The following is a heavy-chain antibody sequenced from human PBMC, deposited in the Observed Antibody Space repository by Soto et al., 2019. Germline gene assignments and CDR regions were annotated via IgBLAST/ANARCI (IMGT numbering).Heavy chain of an antibody. V-gene: IGHV3-23*01. J-gene: IGHJ4*02. D-gene: IGHD5-12*01. CDR3: ASEYSGYDLRPKRFVY. Sequence: GGSLRLSCAASGFTFSTYAMSWVRQAPGKGLEWVSSISGSGGSTYYADSVKGRFTISRDNAKNSLYLQMNSLRAEDTAVYYCASEYSGYDLRPKRFVYWGQGTLVTVSS. CDR2: ISGSGGST. CDR1: GFTFSTYA.